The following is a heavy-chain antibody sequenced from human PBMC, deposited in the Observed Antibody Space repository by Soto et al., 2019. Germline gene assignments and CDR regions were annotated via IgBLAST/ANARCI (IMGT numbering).Heavy chain of an antibody. Sequence: QVHLVQSGAEVRKPGASVKVSCKASGYTFSSYAMHWVRQAPGQRLEWMGGINAGYGNTKSSQKFQDRVTISRYTSASTAYMELTSLRSEDTAVYSCARDTGDGTFDFWGHGTLVTVSS. D-gene: IGHD7-27*01. V-gene: IGHV1-3*01. CDR2: INAGYGNT. CDR3: ARDTGDGTFDF. CDR1: GYTFSSYA. J-gene: IGHJ4*01.